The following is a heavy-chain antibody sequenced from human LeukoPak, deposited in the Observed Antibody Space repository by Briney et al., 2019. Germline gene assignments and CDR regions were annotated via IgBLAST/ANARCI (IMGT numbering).Heavy chain of an antibody. V-gene: IGHV3-23*01. CDR1: GFTFSSYA. D-gene: IGHD2-15*01. Sequence: GGSLRLSCAASGFTFSSYAMSWVRQAPGKGLEWVSTISDNSHTTYYADSVKGRFTISRDGANITLYLQMNSLRAGDTAVYYCAKDPVRSGGSWGAFDIWGQGTMVTVSS. CDR3: AKDPVRSGGSWGAFDI. J-gene: IGHJ3*02. CDR2: ISDNSHTT.